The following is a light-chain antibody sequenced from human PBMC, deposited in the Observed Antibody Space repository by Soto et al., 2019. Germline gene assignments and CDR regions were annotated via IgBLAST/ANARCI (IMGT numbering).Light chain of an antibody. CDR3: SSYTSRGTYV. V-gene: IGLV2-14*01. J-gene: IGLJ1*01. CDR1: ISDVGGYNY. CDR2: EVS. Sequence: TVLTQPASVSGSPGQSITISCTGTISDVGGYNYVSWYQQHPGKAPKLMIYEVSNRPSGVSNRFSGSKSGNTASLTISGLQAEDEADYYCSSYTSRGTYVFGTGTKVTVL.